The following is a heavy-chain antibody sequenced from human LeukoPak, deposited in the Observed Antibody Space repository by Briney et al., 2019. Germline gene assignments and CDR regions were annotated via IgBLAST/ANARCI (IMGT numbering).Heavy chain of an antibody. CDR1: GFTFSSYA. CDR2: ISGSGGST. CDR3: ANGGGLLWFGELLRGWFDP. D-gene: IGHD3-10*01. V-gene: IGHV3-23*01. Sequence: PGGSLRLSCAASGFTFSSYAMSWVRQAPGKGLEWVSAISGSGGSTYYADSVKGRFTIPRDSSKNTLYLQMNSLRAEDTAVYYCANGGGLLWFGELLRGWFDPWGQGTLVTVSS. J-gene: IGHJ5*02.